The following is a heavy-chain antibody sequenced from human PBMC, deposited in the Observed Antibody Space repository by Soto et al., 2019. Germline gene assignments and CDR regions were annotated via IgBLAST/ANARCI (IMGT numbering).Heavy chain of an antibody. V-gene: IGHV4-39*01. CDR2: IYYSGST. Sequence: SETLSLTCTVSGGSISSYYWGWIRQPPGKGLEWIGSIYYSGSTYYNPSLKSRVTISVDTSKNQFSLKLSSVTAADTAVFYCATFYGDYVYYWGQGTLVTVDS. J-gene: IGHJ4*02. D-gene: IGHD4-17*01. CDR1: GGSISSYY. CDR3: ATFYGDYVYY.